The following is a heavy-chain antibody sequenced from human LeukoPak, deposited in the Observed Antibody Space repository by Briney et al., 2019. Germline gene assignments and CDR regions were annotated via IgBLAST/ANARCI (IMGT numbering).Heavy chain of an antibody. CDR1: GGSISSSSYY. D-gene: IGHD1-1*01. Sequence: PSETLSLTCTVSGGSISSSSYYWGWIRQPPGKGLEWIGSIYHSGSTYYNPSLKSRVTISVDTSKNQFSLELSSVTAADTAVYYCASNNWAFDYWGQGTLVTVSS. V-gene: IGHV4-39*01. J-gene: IGHJ4*02. CDR2: IYHSGST. CDR3: ASNNWAFDY.